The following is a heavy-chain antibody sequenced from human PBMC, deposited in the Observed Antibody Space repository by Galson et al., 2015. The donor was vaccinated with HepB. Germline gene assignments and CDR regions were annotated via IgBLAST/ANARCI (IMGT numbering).Heavy chain of an antibody. Sequence: SLRLSCAASEFTFSSYAMHWVRQAPGKGLEWVAVISYDGSNKYYADSVKGRFTISRDNSKNTLYLQMNSLRAEDTAVYYCARDTMVRGKRSLYYYYGMDVWVQGTTVTVSS. CDR2: ISYDGSNK. J-gene: IGHJ6*02. CDR1: EFTFSSYA. V-gene: IGHV3-30-3*01. D-gene: IGHD3-10*01. CDR3: ARDTMVRGKRSLYYYYGMDV.